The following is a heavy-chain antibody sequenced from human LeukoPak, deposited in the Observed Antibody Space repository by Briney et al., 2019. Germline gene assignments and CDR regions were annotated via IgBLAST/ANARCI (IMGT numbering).Heavy chain of an antibody. CDR3: ARGGSSWYRGSFQH. V-gene: IGHV1-46*01. CDR1: GYTFTSYD. Sequence: ASVKVSCKASGYTFTSYDMHWVRQAPGQGLEWMGIINPSGGSTSYAQIFQGRVTMTRETSTSTVYMGLSSLRSEDTAVYYCARGGSSWYRGSFQHWGQGTLVTVSS. D-gene: IGHD6-13*01. CDR2: INPSGGST. J-gene: IGHJ1*01.